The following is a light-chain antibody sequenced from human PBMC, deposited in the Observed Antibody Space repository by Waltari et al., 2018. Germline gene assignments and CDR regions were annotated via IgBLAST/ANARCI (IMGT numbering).Light chain of an antibody. Sequence: QSALTQPASVSGSPGQSITISCTGTSSAVGGSNYVSWYQQHPGKAPKLMIFDVSKRPSGVSNRFSGSKSGSTASLTISGLQAEDEADFYCNSYTSSSTWVFGGGTKLTVL. J-gene: IGLJ3*02. V-gene: IGLV2-14*01. CDR1: SSAVGGSNY. CDR2: DVS. CDR3: NSYTSSSTWV.